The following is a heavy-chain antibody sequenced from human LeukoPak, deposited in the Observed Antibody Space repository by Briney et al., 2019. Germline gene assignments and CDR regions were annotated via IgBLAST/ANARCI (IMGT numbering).Heavy chain of an antibody. CDR2: ISSSSSNI. Sequence: GGSLRLSYAASGFAFSGHGMNWVRQAPGKGLEWVSHISSSSSNIYSADFVKGRFSISRDNAKNSVYLQMNSLRDEDTAVYYCVSQYCSGGSCFSHWGQGTLVTVSS. V-gene: IGHV3-48*02. J-gene: IGHJ4*02. CDR3: VSQYCSGGSCFSH. CDR1: GFAFSGHG. D-gene: IGHD2-15*01.